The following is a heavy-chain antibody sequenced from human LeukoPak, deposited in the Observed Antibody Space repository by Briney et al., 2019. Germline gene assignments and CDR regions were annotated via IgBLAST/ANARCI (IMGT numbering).Heavy chain of an antibody. D-gene: IGHD6-13*01. V-gene: IGHV3-21*04. J-gene: IGHJ4*02. CDR1: GFTFSSYS. Sequence: PGGSLRLSCAASGFTFSSYSMNWVRQAPGKGLEWVSSISSSSSYIYYADSVKGRFTISRDNAKNSLYLQMNSLRAEDTAVYYCASRGKGYSSSWYVVYWGQGTLVTVSS. CDR2: ISSSSSYI. CDR3: ASRGKGYSSSWYVVY.